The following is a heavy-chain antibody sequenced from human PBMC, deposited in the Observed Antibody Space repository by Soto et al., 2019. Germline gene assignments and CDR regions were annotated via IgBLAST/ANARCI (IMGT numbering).Heavy chain of an antibody. CDR3: AHGHSSGWYYFQH. V-gene: IGHV3-23*01. J-gene: IGHJ1*01. CDR1: GFTFSTYT. CDR2: VGQDGAP. D-gene: IGHD6-19*01. Sequence: PGGSLRLSCAASGFTFSTYTMAWVRQAPGRGPEWVSGVGQDGAPYYADSVKGRFTISRDNSRSSVYLEMIALRGEDTATYYCAHGHSSGWYYFQHWGQGTLVTVSS.